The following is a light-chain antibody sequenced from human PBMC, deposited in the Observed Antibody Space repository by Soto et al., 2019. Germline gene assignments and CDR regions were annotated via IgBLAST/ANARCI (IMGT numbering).Light chain of an antibody. V-gene: IGLV1-44*01. J-gene: IGLJ1*01. CDR2: NNN. CDR1: SCNIGGRT. Sequence: QLVLTQPPSASGTPGQRVTISCSGSSCNIGGRTVNCYQQLPGTAPRLLIFNNNQRPSGVPDRFSGSKSGTSASLAITGLQPEDEADYYCAAWDDSLTAHVFGVGTKLTVL. CDR3: AAWDDSLTAHV.